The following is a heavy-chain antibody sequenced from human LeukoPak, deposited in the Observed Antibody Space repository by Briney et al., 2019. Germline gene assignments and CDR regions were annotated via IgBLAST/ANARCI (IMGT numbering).Heavy chain of an antibody. CDR1: GYTFTSYN. Sequence: ASVKVSCKASGYTFTSYNINWVRQATGQGLEWMGWMNPNSGNTGYAQKFQGRVTMTRNTSISTAYMELSSLRSEDTAVYYCARDPHYDFWSGYYTGYNWFDPWGQGTLVTVSS. CDR3: ARDPHYDFWSGYYTGYNWFDP. V-gene: IGHV1-8*01. D-gene: IGHD3-3*01. CDR2: MNPNSGNT. J-gene: IGHJ5*02.